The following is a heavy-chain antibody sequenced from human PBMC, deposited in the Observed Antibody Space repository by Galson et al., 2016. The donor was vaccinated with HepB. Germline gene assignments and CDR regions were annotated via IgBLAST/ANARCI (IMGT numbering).Heavy chain of an antibody. CDR2: ISISSSTI. J-gene: IGHJ6*02. CDR3: ATVWLRELYSLSMGV. V-gene: IGHV3-48*02. D-gene: IGHD3-10*01. CDR1: GFNFRSYS. Sequence: SLRLSCAASGFNFRSYSMNWVRQAPGKGLEWLSYISISSSTIYYADSVKGRFTISRDNAKNSLYLQMNSLRDEDTAVYYCATVWLRELYSLSMGVWGQGTTVTVSS.